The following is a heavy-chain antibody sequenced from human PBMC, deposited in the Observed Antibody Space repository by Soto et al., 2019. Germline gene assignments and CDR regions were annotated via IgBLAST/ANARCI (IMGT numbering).Heavy chain of an antibody. V-gene: IGHV4-34*01. J-gene: IGHJ4*02. Sequence: SETLSLTCTVSGGSISSYYWSWIRQPPVKGLEWIGEINHSGSTNYNPSLKSRVTISVDTSKNQFSLKLSSVTAADTAVYYCARMRYYDFWSGYYEGFDYWGQGTLVTVSS. CDR1: GGSISSYY. CDR3: ARMRYYDFWSGYYEGFDY. D-gene: IGHD3-3*01. CDR2: INHSGST.